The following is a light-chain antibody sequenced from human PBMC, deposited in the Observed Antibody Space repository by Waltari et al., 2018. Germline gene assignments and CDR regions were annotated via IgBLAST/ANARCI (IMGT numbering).Light chain of an antibody. CDR3: QVWDSGSDHYV. J-gene: IGLJ1*01. V-gene: IGLV3-21*02. CDR2: DDG. CDR1: KIGSKN. Sequence: SYELTQPPSVSVAPGQTARITCDGDKIGSKNVHWYQHKPGQAPVLVVYDDGDRPSGSAGGVSGSSAGNTAALTISRVDAGDEAEYYCQVWDSGSDHYVFGTVTKVTVL.